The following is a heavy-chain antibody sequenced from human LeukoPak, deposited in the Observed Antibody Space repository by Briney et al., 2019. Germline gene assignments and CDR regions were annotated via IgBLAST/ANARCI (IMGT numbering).Heavy chain of an antibody. J-gene: IGHJ4*02. Sequence: PGGSLRLSCAASGFPFSSYAMSWVRQAPGKGLEWVSAISGSGGGTYYADSVKGRFTISRDNSKNTLFLQMNSLSAEDTAVYYCANRPNPFYLDYWGQGTLVTVSS. CDR3: ANRPNPFYLDY. CDR1: GFPFSSYA. D-gene: IGHD1-14*01. V-gene: IGHV3-23*01. CDR2: ISGSGGGT.